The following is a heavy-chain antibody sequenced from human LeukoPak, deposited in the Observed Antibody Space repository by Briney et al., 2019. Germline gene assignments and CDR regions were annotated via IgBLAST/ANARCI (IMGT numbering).Heavy chain of an antibody. J-gene: IGHJ4*02. CDR3: ARVTGYTIEDYFDY. CDR2: IYYSGST. D-gene: IGHD3-9*01. Sequence: SETLSLTCTVSGGSISSSSYYWGWIRQPPGKGLEWIGSIYYSGSTYYNPSLKSRVTISVDTSKNQFSLKLSSVTAADTAVYCCARVTGYTIEDYFDYWGQGTLVTVSS. CDR1: GGSISSSSYY. V-gene: IGHV4-39*07.